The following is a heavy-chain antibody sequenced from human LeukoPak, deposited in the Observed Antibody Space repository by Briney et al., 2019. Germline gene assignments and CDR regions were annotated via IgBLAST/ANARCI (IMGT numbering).Heavy chain of an antibody. CDR3: ARVPGRAAEAFDI. J-gene: IGHJ3*02. V-gene: IGHV1-2*06. CDR2: INPNSGGT. Sequence: ASVKVSCKASGYTFTGYYMHWVRQAPGQGLEWMGRINPNSGGTNYAQKFQGRVTMTRDTSISTAYMELSRLRSDDTAVYHCARVPGRAAEAFDIWGQGTMVTVSS. D-gene: IGHD6-13*01. CDR1: GYTFTGYY.